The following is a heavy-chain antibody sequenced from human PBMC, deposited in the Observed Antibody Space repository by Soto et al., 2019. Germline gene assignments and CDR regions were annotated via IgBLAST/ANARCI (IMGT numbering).Heavy chain of an antibody. CDR1: GGSISSYY. Sequence: SETLSLTCTVSGGSISSYYWSWIRQPPGKGLEWIGYIYYSGSTNYNPSLKSRVTISVDTSKNQFSLKLSSVTAADTAVYYCARAVLRYFDIQIYYMDVWGKGTTVTVSS. CDR2: IYYSGST. D-gene: IGHD3-9*01. J-gene: IGHJ6*03. V-gene: IGHV4-59*08. CDR3: ARAVLRYFDIQIYYMDV.